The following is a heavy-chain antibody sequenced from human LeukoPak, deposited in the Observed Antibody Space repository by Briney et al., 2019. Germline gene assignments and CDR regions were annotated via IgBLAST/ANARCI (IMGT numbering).Heavy chain of an antibody. Sequence: ASVKVSCKASGYTFTSYDINWVRQATGQGLEWMGWMNPNSGNTGYAQKFQGRVTMTRNTSISTAYMELSSLRSEDTAVYYCARAHRKTYISSWYGLHYWGQGTLVTVSS. CDR1: GYTFTSYD. CDR2: MNPNSGNT. CDR3: ARAHRKTYISSWYGLHY. D-gene: IGHD6-13*01. V-gene: IGHV1-8*01. J-gene: IGHJ4*02.